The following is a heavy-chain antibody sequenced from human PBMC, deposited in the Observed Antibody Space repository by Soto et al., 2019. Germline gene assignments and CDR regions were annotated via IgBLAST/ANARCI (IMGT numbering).Heavy chain of an antibody. J-gene: IGHJ4*02. CDR2: IYYSGST. CDR3: ARGSYGPEF. CDR1: GGSISSSSYY. D-gene: IGHD3-10*01. V-gene: IGHV4-39*01. Sequence: SETLSLTCSVSGGSISSSSYYWGWIRQPPGKGLQWIGTIYYSGSTYYNPSLKSRVTISVDTSKNQFSLKLSSVTAADTAVYYCARGSYGPEFWGQGTLVTVSS.